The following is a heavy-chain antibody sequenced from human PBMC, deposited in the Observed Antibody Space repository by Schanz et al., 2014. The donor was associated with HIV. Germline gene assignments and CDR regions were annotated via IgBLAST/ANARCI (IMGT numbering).Heavy chain of an antibody. Sequence: EVQLVESGGGLVQPGRSLRLSCAASGFTFDDYAMHWVRQAPGKGLEWVSTVGYGGDNTYYADSVEGRFTISRDNSKNTVYLQMNSLRAEDTALYYCAKRGPYTGRYEYFQQWGQGTLVTVFS. V-gene: IGHV3-23*04. CDR3: AKRGPYTGRYEYFQQ. D-gene: IGHD1-26*01. J-gene: IGHJ1*01. CDR1: GFTFDDYA. CDR2: VGYGGDNT.